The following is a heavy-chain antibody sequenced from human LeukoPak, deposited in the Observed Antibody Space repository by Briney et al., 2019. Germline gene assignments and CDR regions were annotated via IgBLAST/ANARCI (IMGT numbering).Heavy chain of an antibody. CDR2: IYHSGST. Sequence: AGGSLRLSCAGSGFTFSSYWMIWVRQPPGKGLEWIGNIYHSGSTYYNPSLKSRVSISVDTSKNHFSLDLSSVTAADSAIYYCARDYRMTMLVDWGQGTLVTVSS. CDR1: GFTFSSYW. J-gene: IGHJ4*02. CDR3: ARDYRMTMLVD. V-gene: IGHV4-4*02. D-gene: IGHD3-22*01.